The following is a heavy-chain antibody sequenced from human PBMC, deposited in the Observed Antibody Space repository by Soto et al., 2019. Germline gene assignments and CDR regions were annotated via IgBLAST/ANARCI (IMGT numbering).Heavy chain of an antibody. J-gene: IGHJ3*02. CDR3: VKLYGDYVAVASDI. Sequence: QVQLVESGGGVVQPGRSLRLSCAASGFTFSSYGMHWVRQAPGKGLEWVAVISYDGSNKYYADSVKGRFTISRDNSKNTLYLQMNSLRAEDTAVYYCVKLYGDYVAVASDIWGQGTMVTVSS. CDR1: GFTFSSYG. D-gene: IGHD4-17*01. CDR2: ISYDGSNK. V-gene: IGHV3-30*18.